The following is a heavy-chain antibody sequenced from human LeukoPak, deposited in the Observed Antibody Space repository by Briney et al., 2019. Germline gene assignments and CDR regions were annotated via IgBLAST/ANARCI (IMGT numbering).Heavy chain of an antibody. J-gene: IGHJ4*02. V-gene: IGHV1-2*02. CDR2: INPNSGGT. CDR1: AYTFTGYY. D-gene: IGHD2-2*01. CDR3: ASSIVYCSSTSCYFN. Sequence: ASVKVSCKASAYTFTGYYMHWVRQAPGQGLELMGWINPNSGGTNYAQKFQGRVTMTTDTSIATAYMELSSLRSDDTAAYYCASSIVYCSSTSCYFNWGQGTLVTVSS.